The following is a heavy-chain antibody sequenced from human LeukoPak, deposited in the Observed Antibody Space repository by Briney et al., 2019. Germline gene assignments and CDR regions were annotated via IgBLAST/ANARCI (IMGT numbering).Heavy chain of an antibody. Sequence: SVKVSCKASGGTFSSYAISWVRQAPGQGLEWMGGIIPIFGTANYAQKFQGRVTITTDESTSTAYIELSSLRSEETAVYYCAREAVEMATGPLDYWGQGTLVTVSS. D-gene: IGHD5-24*01. CDR2: IIPIFGTA. J-gene: IGHJ4*02. CDR3: AREAVEMATGPLDY. V-gene: IGHV1-69*05. CDR1: GGTFSSYA.